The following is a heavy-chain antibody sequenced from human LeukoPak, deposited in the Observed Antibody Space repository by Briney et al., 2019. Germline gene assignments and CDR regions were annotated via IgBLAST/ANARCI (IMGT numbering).Heavy chain of an antibody. CDR2: ISYDGSNK. CDR3: ARGLTATGSLFDP. J-gene: IGHJ5*02. Sequence: GGSLRLSCAASGFMFSSYVMHWVRLAPGKGLEWVGLISYDGSNKYYADSVKGRFTISRDNPKNTLFLQMNSLRAEDSAVYYCARGLTATGSLFDPWGQGTLVAVSS. V-gene: IGHV3-30-3*01. D-gene: IGHD3-9*01. CDR1: GFMFSSYV.